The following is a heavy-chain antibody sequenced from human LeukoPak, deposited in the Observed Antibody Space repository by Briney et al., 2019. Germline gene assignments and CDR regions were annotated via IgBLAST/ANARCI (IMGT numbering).Heavy chain of an antibody. CDR1: GGTFSSNA. D-gene: IGHD3-10*01. Sequence: GSSVKVSCKASGGTFSSNAISWVRHAPGQGLEWMGRIIPIFGTANYAQKFQGRVTITADKSTSTAYMELSSLRSEDTAVYYCASMVYYYGSGSYYPYWGQGTLVTVSS. J-gene: IGHJ4*02. V-gene: IGHV1-69*06. CDR3: ASMVYYYGSGSYYPY. CDR2: IIPIFGTA.